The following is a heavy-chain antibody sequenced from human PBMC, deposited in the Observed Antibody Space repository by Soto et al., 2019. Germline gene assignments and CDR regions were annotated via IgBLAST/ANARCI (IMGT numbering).Heavy chain of an antibody. V-gene: IGHV1-2*02. D-gene: IGHD3-10*01. Sequence: GASVKVSCKTSGFTFTDSLIHWVRQAPGQGLEWMGWINPKRSTTDYPQKFQGRVTMTSDTSTSTAYMELSRLTFDDTAVYFCAREEAISDLPDTWGQGTPVTVSS. J-gene: IGHJ5*02. CDR3: AREEAISDLPDT. CDR2: INPKRSTT. CDR1: GFTFTDSL.